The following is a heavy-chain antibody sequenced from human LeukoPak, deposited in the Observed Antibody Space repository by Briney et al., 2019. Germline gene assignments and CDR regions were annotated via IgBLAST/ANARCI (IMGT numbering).Heavy chain of an antibody. D-gene: IGHD3-3*01. CDR3: AKRAYYDFWRGHCKSHFDS. Sequence: GGSLRLSCVISGFTFKDYAVSWVRQAPGRGLEWVSTIRANGENATYADSVRGRFTISRDNSKNTLHLQMNTLTAEDTAMYYCAKRAYYDFWRGHCKSHFDSWGQGTLVAVSP. CDR2: IRANGENA. J-gene: IGHJ4*02. CDR1: GFTFKDYA. V-gene: IGHV3-23*01.